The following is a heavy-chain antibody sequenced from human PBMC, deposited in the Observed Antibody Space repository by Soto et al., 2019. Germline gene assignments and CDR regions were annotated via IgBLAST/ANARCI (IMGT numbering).Heavy chain of an antibody. CDR2: IWFDGSNK. CDR1: GFTFSTYG. J-gene: IGHJ4*02. Sequence: PGGSLRLSCAASGFTFSTYGMHWVRQAPGKGLEWVAVIWFDGSNKYYADSVKGRFTISRDNSKNTLYLQMNSLSAEDTAVYYCARVSGSGYYTSYFDYWGQGTLVTVSS. V-gene: IGHV3-33*01. CDR3: ARVSGSGYYTSYFDY. D-gene: IGHD3-3*01.